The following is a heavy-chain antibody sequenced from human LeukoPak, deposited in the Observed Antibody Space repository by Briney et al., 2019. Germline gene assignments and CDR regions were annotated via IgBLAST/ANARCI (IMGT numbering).Heavy chain of an antibody. Sequence: GGSLRLSCAASGFSFSSYWMHWVRQDPGEGLVWVSGMNSDGTNYADSVKGRFTISRDNAKNTLYLQMNSLRADDTAVYYCARGYGDYFLYFDYWGQGALVTVSS. J-gene: IGHJ4*02. CDR1: GFSFSSYW. V-gene: IGHV3-74*01. CDR2: MNSDGTN. D-gene: IGHD4-17*01. CDR3: ARGYGDYFLYFDY.